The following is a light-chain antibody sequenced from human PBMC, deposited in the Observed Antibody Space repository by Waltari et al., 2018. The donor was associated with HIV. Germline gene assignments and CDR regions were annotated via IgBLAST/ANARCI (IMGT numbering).Light chain of an antibody. J-gene: IGLJ2*01. Sequence: QSALTQPASVSGSPGKSITISCIGSSSDIGASNFVSWYQQRPCKAPKLMIYEVSDRPSGSSNRFSGSKSGITASLTISGLQADDEADYYCASYTRSGILLFGGGTRLTVL. CDR1: SSDIGASNF. CDR2: EVS. CDR3: ASYTRSGILL. V-gene: IGLV2-14*01.